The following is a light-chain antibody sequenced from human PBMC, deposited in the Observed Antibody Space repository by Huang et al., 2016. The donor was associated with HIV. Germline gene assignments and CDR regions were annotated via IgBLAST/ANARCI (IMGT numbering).Light chain of an antibody. CDR2: ATS. V-gene: IGKV1-39*01. CDR3: QQSYNLPYT. CDR1: QSITTY. J-gene: IGKJ2*01. Sequence: DIQMTQSPPSLSASLGERVTITCRASQSITTYLNWYLHKPGEAPELLIHATSTLQNGVPSRLSGGGSGTDFTLTITNLQPGDVASYYCQQSYNLPYTFGRGTKVDIK.